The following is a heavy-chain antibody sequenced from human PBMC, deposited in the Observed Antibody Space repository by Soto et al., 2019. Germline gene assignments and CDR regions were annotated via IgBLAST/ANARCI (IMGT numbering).Heavy chain of an antibody. Sequence: PSETMSFPCSVCGRSLSSNYCRWIRQSPDKGLEWLGYVFYGGTDYNPSLGGRVSMSVETSKSQFSLKLTSVTVADTAVYYCASYRGALYFETWGPGILVTVSS. CDR2: VFYGGT. D-gene: IGHD3-16*01. CDR3: ASYRGALYFET. J-gene: IGHJ4*02. V-gene: IGHV4-59*01. CDR1: GRSLSSNY.